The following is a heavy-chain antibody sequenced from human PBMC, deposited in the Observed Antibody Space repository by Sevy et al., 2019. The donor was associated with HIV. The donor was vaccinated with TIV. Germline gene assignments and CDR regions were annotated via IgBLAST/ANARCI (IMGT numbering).Heavy chain of an antibody. V-gene: IGHV3-7*01. J-gene: IGHJ4*02. CDR1: GFTLSSFW. D-gene: IGHD6-13*01. CDR3: ARAVGDGEQLAYYFDY. Sequence: GGSLRLSCAASGFTLSSFWMNWVRQGPGKGLEWVANIKQDGSEKYYVDSVKGGFTISRDNAKNSLYLQMNSLRAEDTAVYYCARAVGDGEQLAYYFDYWGQGTLVTVSS. CDR2: IKQDGSEK.